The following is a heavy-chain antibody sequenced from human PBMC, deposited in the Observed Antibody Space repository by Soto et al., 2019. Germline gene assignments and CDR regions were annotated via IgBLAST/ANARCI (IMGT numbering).Heavy chain of an antibody. J-gene: IGHJ3*02. CDR1: GFTFSRYW. D-gene: IGHD5-18*01. V-gene: IGHV3-7*01. CDR2: IKQDGTEK. CDR3: ARGDTPMITGMDSFDI. Sequence: GGSLRLSCAASGFTFSRYWMNWVRQAPGKGLEWVANIKQDGTEKNYVDSVKGRFTISRDNAKNSLYPQMDSLRAEDTAVYFCARGDTPMITGMDSFDIWGQGTLVTVSS.